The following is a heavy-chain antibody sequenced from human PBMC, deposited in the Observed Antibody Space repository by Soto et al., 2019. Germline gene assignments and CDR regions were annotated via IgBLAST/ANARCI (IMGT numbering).Heavy chain of an antibody. CDR1: GGSLTNYA. D-gene: IGHD3-16*01. Sequence: GASVKVSCKASGGSLTNYAFSWVRQAPGQGLEWLGGIIPIFGTADYAQKFQGRVTIIADEPTSTVHMELSSVTAAGTAVYYCARDHTFGGVMDYYYGMDVWGQGTTVTVSS. CDR2: IIPIFGTA. V-gene: IGHV1-69*13. CDR3: ARDHTFGGVMDYYYGMDV. J-gene: IGHJ6*02.